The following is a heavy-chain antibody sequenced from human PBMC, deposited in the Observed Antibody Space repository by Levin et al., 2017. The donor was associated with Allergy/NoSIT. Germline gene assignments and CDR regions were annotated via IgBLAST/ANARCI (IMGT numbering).Heavy chain of an antibody. CDR3: ARAEVGSEH. J-gene: IGHJ4*02. CDR2: IYSSGSA. CDR1: GGSISSGSYY. Sequence: SETLSLTCKVSGGSISSGSYYWSWIRQPAAKGLEWIGRIYSSGSANYNPSLKSRVPISVDTSKNPFSLKLSSVTAADTAVYYCARAEVGSEHWGQGTLVTVSS. D-gene: IGHD3-10*01. V-gene: IGHV4-61*02.